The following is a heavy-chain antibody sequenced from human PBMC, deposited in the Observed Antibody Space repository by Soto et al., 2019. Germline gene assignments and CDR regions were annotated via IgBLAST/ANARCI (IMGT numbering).Heavy chain of an antibody. Sequence: VSLRLSCVVSGSTLGTFVVSWVRQAPGKGLEWVSSLSGSGRSEYYAESVQGRFTISRDNSKHTVYLQMLSLRVEDTAVYYCAKFPYAGFWSGSTEPPSYWGQGTLVTVSS. D-gene: IGHD3-3*01. J-gene: IGHJ4*02. CDR2: LSGSGRSE. CDR1: GSTLGTFV. V-gene: IGHV3-23*01. CDR3: AKFPYAGFWSGSTEPPSY.